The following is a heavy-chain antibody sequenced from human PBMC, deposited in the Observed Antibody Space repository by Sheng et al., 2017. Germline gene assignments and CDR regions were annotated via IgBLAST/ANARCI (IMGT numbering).Heavy chain of an antibody. CDR2: ISWNSGSI. Sequence: MDWVRQAPGKGLEWVSGISWNSGSIGYADSVKGRFTISRDNAKNSLYLQMNSLRAEDTALYYCAKDMGSGYDFSSGDEYYYYGMDVWGQGTTVTVSS. J-gene: IGHJ6*02. CDR3: AKDMGSGYDFSSGDEYYYYGMDV. V-gene: IGHV3-9*01. D-gene: IGHD5-12*01.